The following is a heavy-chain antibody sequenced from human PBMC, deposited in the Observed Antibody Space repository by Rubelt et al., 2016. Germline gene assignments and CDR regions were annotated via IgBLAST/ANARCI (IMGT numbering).Heavy chain of an antibody. J-gene: IGHJ4*02. D-gene: IGHD1-7*01. Sequence: QVQLVQSGAEVKKPGASVKVSCTASGYNFTSYGISWVRQAPGQGLEWMGWISPYNGNTNYAQKRHGGVAMTTDTSTSTAYMELRSLRSDDTAVYYCARDLPPFRRYNWNFPLDYWGQGTLVTVSS. CDR1: GYNFTSYG. V-gene: IGHV1-18*01. CDR2: ISPYNGNT. CDR3: ARDLPPFRRYNWNFPLDY.